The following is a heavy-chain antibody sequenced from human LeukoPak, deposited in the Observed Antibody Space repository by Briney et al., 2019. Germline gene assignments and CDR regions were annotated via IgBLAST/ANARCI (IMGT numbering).Heavy chain of an antibody. J-gene: IGHJ5*02. Sequence: GGSLRLSCTASGFSFSGHWMHWARQLPGKGLVWVSRISPTGSTTSYADSVKGRFTVSRDNAKNTLYLQVNNLRAEDTAVYYCARAPRGNSGYCSSPSCTDHRYNWFDPWGQGTLVTVSS. CDR1: GFSFSGHW. D-gene: IGHD2-2*01. V-gene: IGHV3-74*01. CDR2: ISPTGSTT. CDR3: ARAPRGNSGYCSSPSCTDHRYNWFDP.